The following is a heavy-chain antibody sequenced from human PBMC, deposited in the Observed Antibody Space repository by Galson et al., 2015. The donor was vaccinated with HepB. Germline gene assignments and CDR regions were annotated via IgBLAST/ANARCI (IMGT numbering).Heavy chain of an antibody. CDR3: ASLRVVRGVIGWFDP. V-gene: IGHV4-30-4*07. CDR2: IYYSGST. CDR1: GGSISSGGYS. J-gene: IGHJ5*02. D-gene: IGHD3-10*01. Sequence: TLSLTCAVSGGSISSGGYSWSWIRQPPGKGLEWIGYIYYSGSTYYNPSLKSRVTISVDTSKNQFSLKLSSVTAADTAVYYCASLRVVRGVIGWFDPWGQGTLVTVSS.